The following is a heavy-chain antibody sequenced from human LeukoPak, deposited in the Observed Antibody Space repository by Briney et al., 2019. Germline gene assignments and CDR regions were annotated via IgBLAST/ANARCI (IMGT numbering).Heavy chain of an antibody. CDR1: GFPFSSYA. V-gene: IGHV3-23*01. Sequence: GGSLRLSCAASGFPFSSYAMNWVRQAPGKGLEWVSIIFGSGDTAYYADSVKGRFTVSRDNSKNMLYLQMNNLRPEDTATYYCAKRNTMVRGGPCFDYWGQGLMVTVSS. CDR2: IFGSGDTA. CDR3: AKRNTMVRGGPCFDY. D-gene: IGHD3-10*01. J-gene: IGHJ4*02.